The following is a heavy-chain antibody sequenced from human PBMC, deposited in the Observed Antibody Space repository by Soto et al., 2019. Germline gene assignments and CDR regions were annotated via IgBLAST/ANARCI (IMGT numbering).Heavy chain of an antibody. Sequence: PGGSLRLSCAASGFTFSSYGMHWVRQAPGKGLEWVAVISYDGSNKYYADSVKGRFTISRDNSKNTLYLQMSSLRAEDTAVYYCVKDGSSGWPYFYDMDVWGQGTKVTVSS. CDR3: VKDGSSGWPYFYDMDV. J-gene: IGHJ6*02. D-gene: IGHD6-19*01. CDR2: ISYDGSNK. V-gene: IGHV3-30*18. CDR1: GFTFSSYG.